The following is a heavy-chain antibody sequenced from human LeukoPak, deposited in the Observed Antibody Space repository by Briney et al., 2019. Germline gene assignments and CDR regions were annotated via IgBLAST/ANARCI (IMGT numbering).Heavy chain of an antibody. Sequence: GGSLRLSCAASGFTFSSYGMHWVRQAPGKGLEWVAVIWNDASHDNYVDSVKGRFTISRDNAKNTLYLQMNSLRAEDTAVYYCARVGGDIVVVPAAIRDWGQGTLVTVSS. J-gene: IGHJ4*02. D-gene: IGHD2-2*01. V-gene: IGHV3-33*01. CDR1: GFTFSSYG. CDR3: ARVGGDIVVVPAAIRD. CDR2: IWNDASHD.